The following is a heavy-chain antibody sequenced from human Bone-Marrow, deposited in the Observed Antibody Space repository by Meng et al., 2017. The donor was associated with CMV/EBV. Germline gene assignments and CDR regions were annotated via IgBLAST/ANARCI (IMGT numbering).Heavy chain of an antibody. Sequence: GESLKISCAASGFTFSGSAMHWVRQASGKGLEWVGRIRSKANSYATAYAASVKGRFTISRDDSKNTAYLQMNSLKTEDTAVYYCAREFISGRSSSWYPYYYYGMDVWGQGTTVTVSS. D-gene: IGHD6-13*01. CDR2: IRSKANSYAT. V-gene: IGHV3-73*01. J-gene: IGHJ6*02. CDR3: AREFISGRSSSWYPYYYYGMDV. CDR1: GFTFSGSA.